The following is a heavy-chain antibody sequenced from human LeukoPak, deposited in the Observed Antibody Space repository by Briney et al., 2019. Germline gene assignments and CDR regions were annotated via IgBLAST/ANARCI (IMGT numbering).Heavy chain of an antibody. Sequence: GGSLRLSCAASGFSFNMFPMHWVRQAPGKGLECVAVISYDGNNKYYADSVNGRFTISRDNSKNTLFLQMNSLRTEDTAIYHCARGGNWGYFDYWGQGTLVAVSS. CDR1: GFSFNMFP. J-gene: IGHJ4*02. D-gene: IGHD7-27*01. V-gene: IGHV3-30*04. CDR3: ARGGNWGYFDY. CDR2: ISYDGNNK.